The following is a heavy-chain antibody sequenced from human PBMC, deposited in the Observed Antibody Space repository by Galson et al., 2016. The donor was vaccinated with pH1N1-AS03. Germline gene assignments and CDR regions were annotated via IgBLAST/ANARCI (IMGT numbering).Heavy chain of an antibody. J-gene: IGHJ5*02. D-gene: IGHD3-16*01. CDR3: AWDRGLGGNNWFDP. CDR1: GDSISSGYF. CDR2: IYHSGTT. Sequence: SETLSLTCAVSGDSISSGYFWGWIRQPPGKGLEWIGSIYHSGTTSYCPSLKGRITISVDTSKNHFSLKLTSVTAADTAAYYCAWDRGLGGNNWFDPWGQGTLVTVSS. V-gene: IGHV4-38-2*01.